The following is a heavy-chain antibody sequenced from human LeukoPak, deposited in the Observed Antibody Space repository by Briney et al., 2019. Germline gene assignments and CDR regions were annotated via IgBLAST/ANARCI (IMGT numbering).Heavy chain of an antibody. V-gene: IGHV3-11*04. Sequence: PGGSLRLSCAGSGFTFSDYYMSWIRQAPGKGLEWVSYISSSGSTIYYADSVKGRFTISRDNAKNSLYLQMNSLRAEDTAVYYCACYYYDSSGYFQLDYWGQGTLVTVSS. CDR2: ISSSGSTI. CDR1: GFTFSDYY. D-gene: IGHD3-22*01. J-gene: IGHJ4*02. CDR3: ACYYYDSSGYFQLDY.